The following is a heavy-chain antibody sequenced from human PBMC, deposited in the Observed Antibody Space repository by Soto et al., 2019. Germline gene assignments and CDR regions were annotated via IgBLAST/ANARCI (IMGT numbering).Heavy chain of an antibody. Sequence: VQLVESGGGVVQPGRSLRLSCAASGFTFSDYAMHWVRQAPGKGLEWVAVVSHDGRNTHYADSVKGRFTISRDSSKNTVSREMTRLSAEDTAVYYCAKGGRQWLVTSDFNYWGQGALVTVSS. CDR1: GFTFSDYA. CDR3: AKGGRQWLVTSDFNY. J-gene: IGHJ4*02. D-gene: IGHD6-19*01. V-gene: IGHV3-30*18. CDR2: VSHDGRNT.